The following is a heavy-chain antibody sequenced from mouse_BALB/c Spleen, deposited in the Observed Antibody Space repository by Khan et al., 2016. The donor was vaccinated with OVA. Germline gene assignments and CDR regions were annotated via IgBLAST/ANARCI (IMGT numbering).Heavy chain of an antibody. CDR2: IWSGGIT. D-gene: IGHD2-2*01. CDR3: ARNYGYDEGLAY. J-gene: IGHJ3*01. CDR1: GFSLTNYG. Sequence: QVQLKESGPGLVQPSQSLSITCTVSGFSLTNYGIHWIRQSPGKGLEWLGMIWSGGITDYNAAFISRLSISKDNSKSQVVFKMNSLQANDTAIYCCARNYGYDEGLAYWGQGTLVTVSA. V-gene: IGHV2-2*02.